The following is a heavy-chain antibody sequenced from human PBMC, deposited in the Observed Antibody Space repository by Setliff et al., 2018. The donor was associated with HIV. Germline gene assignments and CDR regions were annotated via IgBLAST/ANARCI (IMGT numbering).Heavy chain of an antibody. CDR2: IYQSGST. V-gene: IGHV4-39*07. J-gene: IGHJ4*02. CDR1: GGSISSSTYY. D-gene: IGHD5-18*01. Sequence: SETLSLTCTVSGGSISSSTYYWGWIRQPPGKGLEWIASIYQSGSTYYNPSLKSRVIISIDTSQNQFSLKLSSVTAADTAVYYCAILRGYSYGYFFDYWGQGMLVTVSS. CDR3: AILRGYSYGYFFDY.